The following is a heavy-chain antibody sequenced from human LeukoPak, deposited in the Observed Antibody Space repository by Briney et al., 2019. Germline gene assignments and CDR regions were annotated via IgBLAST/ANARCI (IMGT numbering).Heavy chain of an antibody. CDR2: IYSGGNT. Sequence: GGSLRLSCAASGFTVSSNYMSWVRQAPGKGLEWVSVIYSGGNTYYADSVKGRFTISRDNSKNTLYLQMNSLRADDTAVYYCARDGAPELRYFPSNGMDVWGQGTTVTVSS. D-gene: IGHD3-9*01. CDR1: GFTVSSNY. CDR3: ARDGAPELRYFPSNGMDV. V-gene: IGHV3-53*01. J-gene: IGHJ6*02.